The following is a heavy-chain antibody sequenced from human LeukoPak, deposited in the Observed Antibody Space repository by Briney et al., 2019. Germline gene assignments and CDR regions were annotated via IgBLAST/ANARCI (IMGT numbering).Heavy chain of an antibody. Sequence: PGGSLRLSCAASGFTFSGFAMSWVRQAPGKGLEWVSAISGSGGSTYYADSVKGRFTISRDNSKNTLYLQMNSLRAEDTAVYYCAKDNYYDSSGYYAFDIWGQGTMVTVSS. V-gene: IGHV3-23*01. CDR3: AKDNYYDSSGYYAFDI. CDR1: GFTFSGFA. J-gene: IGHJ3*02. CDR2: ISGSGGST. D-gene: IGHD3-22*01.